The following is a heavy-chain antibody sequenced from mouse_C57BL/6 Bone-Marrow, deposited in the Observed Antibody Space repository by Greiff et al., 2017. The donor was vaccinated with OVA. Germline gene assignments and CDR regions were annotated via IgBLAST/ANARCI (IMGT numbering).Heavy chain of an antibody. V-gene: IGHV1-50*01. D-gene: IGHD2-4*01. CDR1: GYTFTSYW. J-gene: IGHJ1*03. CDR2: IDPSDSYT. CDR3: AREGGLRRDWYFDV. Sequence: QVQLQQPGAELVKPGASVKLSCKASGYTFTSYWMQWVKQRPGQGLEWIGEIDPSDSYTNYNQKFKGKATLTVDTSSSTAYMQLSSLTSEDSAVYYCAREGGLRRDWYFDVWGTGTTVTVSS.